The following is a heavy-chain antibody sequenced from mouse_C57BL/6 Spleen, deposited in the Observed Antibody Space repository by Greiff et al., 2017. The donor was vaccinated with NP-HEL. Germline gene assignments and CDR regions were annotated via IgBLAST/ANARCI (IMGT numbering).Heavy chain of an antibody. Sequence: VQLQQPGAELVRPGSSVKLSCKASGYTFTSYWMHWVKQRPIQGLEWIGNIDPSDSEPPSNQKFKDKATLTVDKSSSTAYMQLSSLTSEDSAVYYCARGDYEGFAYWGQGTLVTVSA. D-gene: IGHD2-4*01. CDR1: GYTFTSYW. J-gene: IGHJ3*01. CDR2: IDPSDSEP. V-gene: IGHV1-52*01. CDR3: ARGDYEGFAY.